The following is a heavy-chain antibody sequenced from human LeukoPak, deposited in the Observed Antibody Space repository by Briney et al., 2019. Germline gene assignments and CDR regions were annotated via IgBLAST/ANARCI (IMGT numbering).Heavy chain of an antibody. Sequence: GASVKVSCKASGGTFSSYAISWVRQAPGQGLEWMGGIIPILGTANYAQKFQGRVTMTEDTSTDTAYMELSSLRSEDTAVYYCATMRITMIVVANEGFDYWGQGTLVTVSS. J-gene: IGHJ4*02. CDR2: IIPILGTA. CDR1: GGTFSSYA. V-gene: IGHV1-69*10. CDR3: ATMRITMIVVANEGFDY. D-gene: IGHD3-22*01.